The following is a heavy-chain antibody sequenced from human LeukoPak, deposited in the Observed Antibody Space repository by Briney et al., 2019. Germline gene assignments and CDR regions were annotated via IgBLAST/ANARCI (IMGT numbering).Heavy chain of an antibody. CDR1: GYTFTGYY. V-gene: IGHV1-2*02. CDR2: INPNSGGT. Sequence: ASVKVSCKASGYTFTGYYMHWVRQAPGQGLEWMGWINPNSGGTNYAQKFQGRVTMTRDTSISTAYMELRRLRSDDTAVYYCARGPERFSDGEWFDPWGQGTLVTVSS. CDR3: ARGPERFSDGEWFDP. J-gene: IGHJ5*02. D-gene: IGHD5-24*01.